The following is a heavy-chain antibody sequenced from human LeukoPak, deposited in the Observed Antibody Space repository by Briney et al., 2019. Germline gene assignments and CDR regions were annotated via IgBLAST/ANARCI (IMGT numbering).Heavy chain of an antibody. CDR3: ALGTKPLSYHFCDY. V-gene: IGHV3-74*01. J-gene: IGHJ4*02. D-gene: IGHD1-7*01. Sequence: SVRTLRLSCAASGLAFSIDSMRCVSQAPGGGQGWVLGINSDVGSTSYTDSVKGRFTLTSDNAKNTQYLQMNSLRAEDTAVYYCALGTKPLSYHFCDYWGQGDLVTVSS. CDR2: INSDVGST. CDR1: GLAFSIDS.